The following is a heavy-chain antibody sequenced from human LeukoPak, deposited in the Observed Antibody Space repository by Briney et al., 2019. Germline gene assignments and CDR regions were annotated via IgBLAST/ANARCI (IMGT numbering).Heavy chain of an antibody. Sequence: PSGGSLRLSCVASGLTFDDYGMSWVSQAPGKGLEWVSGINWNGGTTTYADSVEGRFTISRDNAKNSLYLQMNGLRVEDTAFYYCARNSGANVYTYSFQYWGRGTLVTVSS. CDR3: ARNSGANVYTYSFQY. CDR1: GLTFDDYG. J-gene: IGHJ4*02. D-gene: IGHD1-26*01. CDR2: INWNGGTT. V-gene: IGHV3-20*04.